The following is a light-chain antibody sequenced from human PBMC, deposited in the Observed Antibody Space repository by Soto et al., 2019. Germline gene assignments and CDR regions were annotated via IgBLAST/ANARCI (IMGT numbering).Light chain of an antibody. CDR1: QSVSSN. Sequence: EIVMTQSPATLSVSPGERATLSCRASQSVSSNLAWYQQKPGQAPSLLIFGASNRATGIPDRFSGSGSGTDFTLTISRLEPEDCAVYYCLRYGDSPPAYTFGQGTKLEIK. V-gene: IGKV3-20*01. CDR2: GAS. CDR3: LRYGDSPPAYT. J-gene: IGKJ2*01.